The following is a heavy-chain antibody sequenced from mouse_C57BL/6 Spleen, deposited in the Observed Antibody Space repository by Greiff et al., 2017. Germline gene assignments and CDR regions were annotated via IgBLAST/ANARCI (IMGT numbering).Heavy chain of an antibody. CDR2: ISSGGSYT. Sequence: EVKLVESGGDLVKPGGSLKLSCAASGFTFSSYGMSWVRQTPDKRLEWVATISSGGSYTYYPDSVKGRFTISRDNAKNTLYLQMSRLKSEDTAIYNCAPSPPPARALGSCGEEASLTASS. J-gene: IGHJ4*01. D-gene: IGHD3-3*01. V-gene: IGHV5-6*01. CDR1: GFTFSSYG. CDR3: APSPPPARALGS.